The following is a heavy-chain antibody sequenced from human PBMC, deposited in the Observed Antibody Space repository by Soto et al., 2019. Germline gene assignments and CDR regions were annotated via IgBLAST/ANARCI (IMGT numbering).Heavy chain of an antibody. J-gene: IGHJ4*02. CDR2: ISGSGVST. D-gene: IGHD3-9*01. CDR1: GFTFSSYA. Sequence: GGSLRLSCASSGFTFSSYAMSWVRQAPGKGLEWVSAISGSGVSTYYADSVKGRFTISRDNSKNTVYLQMNSLKIDDSAVYYCTSRRVLTPVDPLDYWGLGTLVTVSS. CDR3: TSRRVLTPVDPLDY. V-gene: IGHV3-23*01.